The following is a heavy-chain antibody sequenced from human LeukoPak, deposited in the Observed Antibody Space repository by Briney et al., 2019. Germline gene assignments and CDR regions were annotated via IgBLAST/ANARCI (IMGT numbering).Heavy chain of an antibody. CDR1: GGSISGFY. Sequence: SETLSLTCTVSGGSISGFYWGWIRQPPGKGLEWIGFIYYSGSANYDPSLKSRVTMSVDTSKNQFSLKLSSVTAADTAFYYCARDRDSSGWFDYWGQGTLVTVSS. D-gene: IGHD6-19*01. CDR2: IYYSGSA. V-gene: IGHV4-59*01. CDR3: ARDRDSSGWFDY. J-gene: IGHJ4*02.